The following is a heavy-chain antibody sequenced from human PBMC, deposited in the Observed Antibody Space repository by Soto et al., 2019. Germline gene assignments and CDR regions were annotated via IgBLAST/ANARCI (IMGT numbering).Heavy chain of an antibody. J-gene: IGHJ3*02. V-gene: IGHV1-18*04. D-gene: IGHD3-22*01. CDR2: ISAYNGNT. CDR1: GYTFTSYG. Sequence: SVKVSCKASGYTFTSYGISWVRQAPGQGLEWMGWISAYNGNTNYAQKLQGRVTMTTDTSTSTAYMELRSLRSDDTAVYYCARVVGYYYDSSRDAFDIWGQGTMVTVSS. CDR3: ARVVGYYYDSSRDAFDI.